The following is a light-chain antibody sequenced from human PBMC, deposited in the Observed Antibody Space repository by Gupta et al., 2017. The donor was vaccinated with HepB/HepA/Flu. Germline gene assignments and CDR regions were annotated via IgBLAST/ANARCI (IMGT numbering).Light chain of an antibody. CDR1: QSITNY. J-gene: IGKJ4*01. V-gene: IGKV1-39*01. CDR3: QQSYSSPLT. Sequence: DLQMTQSPYSLSASVGDRVTITCRASQSITNYLNWYQQKPGKAPKLLIYAASSLQGGVPSRFSGSGSGTDFTLTITSLQPEDSATYYCQQSYSSPLTFGGGTKVEIK. CDR2: AAS.